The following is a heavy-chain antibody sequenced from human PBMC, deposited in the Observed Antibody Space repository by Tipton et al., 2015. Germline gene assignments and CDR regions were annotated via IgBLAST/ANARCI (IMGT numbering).Heavy chain of an antibody. V-gene: IGHV4-31*03. Sequence: TLSLTCTASGGSIGGGYYWSWLRPYPRKGLGWIGFVYYSGYTNYNPSLTSRLTISVDTSRNQFSLHLKSVTAADTAVYYCARDKTFEAFDIWGQGTKVTVSS. D-gene: IGHD2/OR15-2a*01. CDR2: VYYSGYT. CDR3: ARDKTFEAFDI. J-gene: IGHJ3*02. CDR1: GGSIGGGYY.